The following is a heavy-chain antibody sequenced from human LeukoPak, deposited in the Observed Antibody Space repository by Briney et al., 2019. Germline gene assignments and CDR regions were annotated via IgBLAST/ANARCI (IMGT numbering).Heavy chain of an antibody. D-gene: IGHD6-13*01. Sequence: GGSLRLSCAASGFTFSTYGMHWVRQAPGKGLEWVAVIWPNGSNKYHADSVKGRFTISRDNSKSTLFLQMSSLAAEDTAVYYCARRGTSSSWAHFDYWGQGTLVTVSS. CDR1: GFTFSTYG. V-gene: IGHV3-33*01. CDR3: ARRGTSSSWAHFDY. CDR2: IWPNGSNK. J-gene: IGHJ4*02.